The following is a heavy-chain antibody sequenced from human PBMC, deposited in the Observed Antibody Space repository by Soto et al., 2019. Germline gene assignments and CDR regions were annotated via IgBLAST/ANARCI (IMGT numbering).Heavy chain of an antibody. CDR2: INPKSGGT. V-gene: IGHV1-2*04. Sequence: EASVKVSCKASGYSFTDYHIHWVRQAPGQGLEWLGRINPKSGGTSTAQKFQGWVTMTTDTSISTASMELTRLTSDDTATYYCARGDSTDCSNGVCSFFYNHGMDVWGQGTTVTVSS. J-gene: IGHJ6*02. CDR1: GYSFTDYH. CDR3: ARGDSTDCSNGVCSFFYNHGMDV. D-gene: IGHD2-8*01.